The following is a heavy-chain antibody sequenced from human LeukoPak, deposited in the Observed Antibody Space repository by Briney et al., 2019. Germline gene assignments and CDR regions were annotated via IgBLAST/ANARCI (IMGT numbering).Heavy chain of an antibody. Sequence: ASVKVSCKASGYTFTGYHIHWVRQAPGQGLEWMGWINPNSGGTNYAQNFQGRVTMTRDTSISTAYIELSSLRSDDTAVYYCARGYCTGGSCSGAWFAPWGQGTLVTVSS. CDR1: GYTFTGYH. V-gene: IGHV1-2*02. CDR3: ARGYCTGGSCSGAWFAP. D-gene: IGHD2-15*01. J-gene: IGHJ5*02. CDR2: INPNSGGT.